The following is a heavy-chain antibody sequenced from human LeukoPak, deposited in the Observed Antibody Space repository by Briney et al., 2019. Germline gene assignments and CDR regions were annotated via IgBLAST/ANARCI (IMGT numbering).Heavy chain of an antibody. CDR3: ARYDDYGFYAFDI. CDR1: GFTFSSYS. CDR2: ISSSSSYI. V-gene: IGHV3-21*01. D-gene: IGHD4-17*01. J-gene: IGHJ3*02. Sequence: GGSLRLSCAASGFTFSSYSMNWFHQAPGKGLEWVSSISSSSSYIYYADSVKGRFTISRDNAKNSLYLQMNSLRAEDTAVYYCARYDDYGFYAFDIWGQGTMGTVSS.